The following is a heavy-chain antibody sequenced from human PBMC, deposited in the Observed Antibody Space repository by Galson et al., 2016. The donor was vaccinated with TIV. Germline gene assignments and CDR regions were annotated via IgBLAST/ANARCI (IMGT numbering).Heavy chain of an antibody. V-gene: IGHV4-59*01. CDR3: ARDKSGYDSVDYFYYYMDV. J-gene: IGHJ6*03. CDR2: ST. Sequence: STDYNPSLKSRVTLSIDRSRNQFSLKLSSVTAADTAVYFCARDKSGYDSVDYFYYYMDVWGKGITVTVSS. D-gene: IGHD5-12*01.